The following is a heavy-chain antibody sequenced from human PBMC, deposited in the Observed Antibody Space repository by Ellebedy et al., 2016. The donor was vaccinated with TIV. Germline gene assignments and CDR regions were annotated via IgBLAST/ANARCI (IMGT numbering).Heavy chain of an antibody. Sequence: GGSLRLXXVASGFTFGRYRMHWVRQAPGRRLEWVSAISGSGGSTHYVDSVRGRFTISRDNSKNTLYLQMTSLRAEDTAVYYCAKAPTAIFAHFYYYYYYMDVWGKGTTVTVSS. J-gene: IGHJ6*03. V-gene: IGHV3-23*01. D-gene: IGHD2-21*02. CDR1: GFTFGRYR. CDR2: ISGSGGST. CDR3: AKAPTAIFAHFYYYYYYMDV.